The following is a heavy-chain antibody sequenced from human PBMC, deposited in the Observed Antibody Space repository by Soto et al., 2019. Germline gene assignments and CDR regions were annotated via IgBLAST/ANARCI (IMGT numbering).Heavy chain of an antibody. D-gene: IGHD2-21*01. Sequence: PGGSLRLSCAASGFSFSSYAMSWVRQTPGKGLEWVSAISASGGSTYYADSVKGRFTISRDNSKNTLYLQMNSLRAEDTAVYNWAKAVDAYTYYFDYGGQGTLVTVSS. V-gene: IGHV3-23*01. J-gene: IGHJ4*02. CDR1: GFSFSSYA. CDR3: AKAVDAYTYYFDY. CDR2: ISASGGST.